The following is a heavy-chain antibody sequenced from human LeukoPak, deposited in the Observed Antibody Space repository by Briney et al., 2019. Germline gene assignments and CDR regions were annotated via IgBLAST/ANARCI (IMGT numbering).Heavy chain of an antibody. Sequence: PSETLSLTCTVSGGSISSFYWNWIRQPPGKGLEWLGYIYYSGSSNYNPSLKSRITISVDTSKNQFSLNLSSVTAADTAVYYCARHRGYSSGLFEYWGQGTLVTVPS. CDR1: GGSISSFY. J-gene: IGHJ4*02. CDR3: ARHRGYSSGLFEY. CDR2: IYYSGSS. D-gene: IGHD6-19*01. V-gene: IGHV4-59*08.